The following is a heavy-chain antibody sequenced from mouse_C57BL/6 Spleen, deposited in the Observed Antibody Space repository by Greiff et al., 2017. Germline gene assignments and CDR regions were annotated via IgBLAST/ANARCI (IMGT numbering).Heavy chain of an antibody. D-gene: IGHD1-1*01. CDR2: IYPGSGST. J-gene: IGHJ3*01. Sequence: VQVVESGAELVKPGASVKMSCKASGYTFTSYWITWVKQRPGQGLEWIGDIYPGSGSTNYNEKFKSKATLTVDTSSSTAYMQRSSLTSEDSAVYYCARSYYYGSSAWFAYWGQGTLVTVSA. CDR3: ARSYYYGSSAWFAY. CDR1: GYTFTSYW. V-gene: IGHV1-55*01.